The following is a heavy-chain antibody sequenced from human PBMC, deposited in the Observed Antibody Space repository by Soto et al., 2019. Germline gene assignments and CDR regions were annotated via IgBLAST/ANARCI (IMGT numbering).Heavy chain of an antibody. J-gene: IGHJ4*02. CDR3: AKVSDDSSGYYFDY. Sequence: PGGSLRLSCAASGFTFSSYAMSRVRQAPGKGLEWVSAISGSGGSTYYADSVKGRFTISRDNSKNTLYLQMNSLRAEDTAVYYCAKVSDDSSGYYFDYWGQGTLVTVSS. D-gene: IGHD3-22*01. CDR2: ISGSGGST. CDR1: GFTFSSYA. V-gene: IGHV3-23*01.